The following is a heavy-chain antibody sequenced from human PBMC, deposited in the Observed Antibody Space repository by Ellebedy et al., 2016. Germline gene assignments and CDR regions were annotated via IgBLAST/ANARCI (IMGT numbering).Heavy chain of an antibody. Sequence: ASVKVSCKAFGYTFTSYGITWVRQAPGQGLEWMGWISVYNGHTNYVENLQGRVTMTTDTSTSTAYMELRSLRSDDTAVYYCARVDIMTLPHANRVRIFDYWGQGTLVTVSS. D-gene: IGHD3-9*01. CDR2: ISVYNGHT. J-gene: IGHJ4*02. CDR3: ARVDIMTLPHANRVRIFDY. CDR1: GYTFTSYG. V-gene: IGHV1-18*01.